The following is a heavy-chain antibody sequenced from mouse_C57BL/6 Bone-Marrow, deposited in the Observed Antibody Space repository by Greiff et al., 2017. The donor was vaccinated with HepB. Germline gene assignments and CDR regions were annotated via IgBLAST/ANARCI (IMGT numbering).Heavy chain of an antibody. J-gene: IGHJ2*01. V-gene: IGHV1-4*01. Sequence: LQESGAELARPGASVKMSCKASGYTFTSYTMHWVKQRPGQGLEWIGYINPSSGYTKYNQKFKDKATLTADKSSSTAYMQLSSLTSEDSAVYYCAKDDGYYVDYWGQGTTLTVSS. CDR3: AKDDGYYVDY. CDR1: GYTFTSYT. CDR2: INPSSGYT. D-gene: IGHD2-3*01.